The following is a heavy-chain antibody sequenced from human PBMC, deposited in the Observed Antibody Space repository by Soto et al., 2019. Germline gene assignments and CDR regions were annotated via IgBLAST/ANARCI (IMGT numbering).Heavy chain of an antibody. CDR3: ARDVTFGTKGGSFDI. J-gene: IGHJ3*02. Sequence: QVQLVESGGGVVQPGRSLRLSCAASGFTFRIYSMHWVRQSPGKGLEWVAVMWYDGTNKYYGESVKGRFTISRDNSENTLYLQMNSLRVEDTAVYYCARDVTFGTKGGSFDIWGHGTLVTVSS. CDR2: MWYDGTNK. V-gene: IGHV3-33*01. CDR1: GFTFRIYS. D-gene: IGHD3-16*01.